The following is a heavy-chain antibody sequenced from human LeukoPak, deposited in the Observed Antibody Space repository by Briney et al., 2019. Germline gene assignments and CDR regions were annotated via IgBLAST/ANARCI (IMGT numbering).Heavy chain of an antibody. Sequence: PGGSLRLSCAASGFTVSSNYMSWVRQAPGKGLEWVSVIYSGGSTYYADSVKGRFTISRDNSKNTLYLQMNGLRAEDTAVYYCARDLTSYDFWSGHNYYYMDVWGKGTTVTVSS. J-gene: IGHJ6*03. CDR1: GFTVSSNY. D-gene: IGHD3-3*01. CDR2: IYSGGST. CDR3: ARDLTSYDFWSGHNYYYMDV. V-gene: IGHV3-53*01.